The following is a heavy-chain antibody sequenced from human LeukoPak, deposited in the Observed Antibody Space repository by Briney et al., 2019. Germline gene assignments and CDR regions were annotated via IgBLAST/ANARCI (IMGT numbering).Heavy chain of an antibody. Sequence: SVTVSCKASGGTFSSYAISWVRQAPGQGLEWMGGIIPIFGTANYAQKFQGRVTITADESTSTAYMELSSPRSEDTAVYYSARGGSYPGPYYYYGMDVWGQGTTVTVSS. D-gene: IGHD1-26*01. V-gene: IGHV1-69*13. CDR1: GGTFSSYA. J-gene: IGHJ6*02. CDR2: IIPIFGTA. CDR3: ARGGSYPGPYYYYGMDV.